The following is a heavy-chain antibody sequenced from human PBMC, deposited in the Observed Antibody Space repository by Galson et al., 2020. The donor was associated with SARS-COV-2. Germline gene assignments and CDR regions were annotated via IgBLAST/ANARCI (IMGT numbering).Heavy chain of an antibody. CDR1: GTSISSGSYS. D-gene: IGHD4-17*01. CDR3: ARLHYGEYAPEAFDI. CDR2: ISHSGGT. V-gene: IGHV4-30-2*01. Sequence: SETLSLTCAVSGTSISSGSYSWNWIRQPPGKGLEWIGYISHSGGTYYNPSLKSRVTISGDRSQNQLSLRLSSVTAADTAVYYCARLHYGEYAPEAFDIWGPGTRVTVAS. J-gene: IGHJ3*02.